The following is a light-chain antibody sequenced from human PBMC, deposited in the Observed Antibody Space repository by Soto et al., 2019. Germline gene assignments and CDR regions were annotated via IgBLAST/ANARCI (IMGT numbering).Light chain of an antibody. Sequence: EIVMTQSPATLSVSPGERATLSCRASQRVSNNLAWYQQRPGRSPRLLIYATSTRATGIPARFSCSGSGTEFTLTISSLQSEDFAVYYCQQYDNWPPPFGQGTRLEIK. CDR3: QQYDNWPPP. CDR1: QRVSNN. CDR2: ATS. V-gene: IGKV3-15*01. J-gene: IGKJ5*01.